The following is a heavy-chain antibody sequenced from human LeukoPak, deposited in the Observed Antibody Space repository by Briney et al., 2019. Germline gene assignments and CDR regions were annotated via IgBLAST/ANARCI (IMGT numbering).Heavy chain of an antibody. J-gene: IGHJ4*02. CDR3: ARDPSRGYSSYFDY. CDR2: IYSGGST. Sequence: AGSLRLSGAASGFTVSGNYMSWVRQAPGKGLECVSVIYSGGSTYYADSVKGRFTISRDNSKNTPYLQMNSLRAEDTAVYYCARDPSRGYSSYFDYWGQGTLVTVSS. D-gene: IGHD5-18*01. V-gene: IGHV3-66*01. CDR1: GFTVSGNY.